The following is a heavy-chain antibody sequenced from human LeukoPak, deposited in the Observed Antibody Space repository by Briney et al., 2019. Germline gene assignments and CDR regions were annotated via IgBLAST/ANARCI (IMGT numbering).Heavy chain of an antibody. V-gene: IGHV3-66*01. J-gene: IGHJ4*02. CDR1: GFTVSSNY. D-gene: IGHD1-26*01. Sequence: GGSLRLSCAASGFTVSSNYMSWVRQAPGKGLEWVSVIYSGGSTYYADSVKGRFTISRDNSKNTLYLQMNSLRAEDTAVYYCAKMGIVGATTYFDYWGQGTLVTVSS. CDR2: IYSGGST. CDR3: AKMGIVGATTYFDY.